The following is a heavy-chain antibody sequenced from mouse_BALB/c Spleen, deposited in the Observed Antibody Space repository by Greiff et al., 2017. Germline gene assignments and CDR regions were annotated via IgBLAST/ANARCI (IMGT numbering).Heavy chain of an antibody. D-gene: IGHD1-2*01. CDR2: ISSGGGST. Sequence: EVQGVESGGGLVKPGGSLKLSCVASGFAFSSYDMSWVRQTPEKRLEWVAYISSGGGSTYYPDTVKGRFTISRDNAKNTLYLQMSSLKSEDTAMYYCARQADSLLRPAWFAYWGQGTLVTVSA. V-gene: IGHV5-12-1*01. J-gene: IGHJ3*01. CDR1: GFAFSSYD. CDR3: ARQADSLLRPAWFAY.